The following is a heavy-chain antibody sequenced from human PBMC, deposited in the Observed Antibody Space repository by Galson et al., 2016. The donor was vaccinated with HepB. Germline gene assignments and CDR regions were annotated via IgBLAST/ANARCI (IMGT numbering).Heavy chain of an antibody. V-gene: IGHV4-31*03. CDR3: AGVRASAGPLLYYGMDV. CDR1: GGSFSTGGYY. Sequence: TLSLTCSVFGGSFSTGGYYWIWIRQHPDRGLEWIGSIYNSVSTSYNPSLKSRVTISVDTSKSQLSLKVTSVPAADTAVSFCAGVRASAGPLLYYGMDVWGQGTTVPVSS. CDR2: IYNSVST. J-gene: IGHJ6*02. D-gene: IGHD6-13*01.